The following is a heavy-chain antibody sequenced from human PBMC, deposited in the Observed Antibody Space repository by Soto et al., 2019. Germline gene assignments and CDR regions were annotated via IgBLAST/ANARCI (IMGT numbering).Heavy chain of an antibody. CDR2: IIPILGIA. J-gene: IGHJ4*02. CDR1: GGTFSSYT. CDR3: ARESDIVVVPAAIHYFDY. Sequence: GASVKVSCKASGGTFSSYTISWVRQAPGQGLEWMGRIIPILGIANYAQKFQGRVTITADKSTSTAYMELSSLRSEDTAVYYCARESDIVVVPAAIHYFDYWGQGTLVTVSS. V-gene: IGHV1-69*04. D-gene: IGHD2-2*01.